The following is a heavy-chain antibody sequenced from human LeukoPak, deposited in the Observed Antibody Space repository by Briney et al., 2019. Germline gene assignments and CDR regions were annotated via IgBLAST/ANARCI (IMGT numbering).Heavy chain of an antibody. CDR1: GLTFSTSG. D-gene: IGHD1-14*01. CDR3: ATETNGRHYDY. V-gene: IGHV3-21*04. Sequence: GGSLRLSCTTSGLTFSTSGFNWVRQAPGKGLEWVASIGPTGFDRYHADSIKGRFTISRDNADNFLYLQMDSLRAEDTAVYYCATETNGRHYDYWGQGTLLTVSS. CDR2: IGPTGFDR. J-gene: IGHJ4*02.